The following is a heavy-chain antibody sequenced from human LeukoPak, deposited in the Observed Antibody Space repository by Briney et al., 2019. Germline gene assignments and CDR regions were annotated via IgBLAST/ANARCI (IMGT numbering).Heavy chain of an antibody. Sequence: SETLSPTCNVSGGSISTSSYYWGWIRQPPGKGPEWIGSVYYSGNTYYSPSLKSRVTISVDTSKNQFSLKLSSVAAADTAVYYCARVVDTAMDPPYFDYWGQGTLVTVSS. V-gene: IGHV4-39*07. CDR1: GGSISTSSYY. CDR2: VYYSGNT. CDR3: ARVVDTAMDPPYFDY. D-gene: IGHD5-18*01. J-gene: IGHJ4*02.